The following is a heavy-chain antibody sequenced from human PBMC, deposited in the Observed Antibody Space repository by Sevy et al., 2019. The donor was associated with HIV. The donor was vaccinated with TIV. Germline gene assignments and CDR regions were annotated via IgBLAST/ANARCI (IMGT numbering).Heavy chain of an antibody. Sequence: GGSLRLSCAASGFTFSNAWMSWVRQAPGKGLEWVAVVSFDGGSKYYADSVRGRFTVSRDNSKNTVYLQLNSLRAEDTAVYYCVRERARSITFDIWGQGTLVTVSS. D-gene: IGHD3-16*01. CDR2: VSFDGGSK. J-gene: IGHJ3*02. CDR3: VRERARSITFDI. V-gene: IGHV3-30-3*01. CDR1: GFTFSNAW.